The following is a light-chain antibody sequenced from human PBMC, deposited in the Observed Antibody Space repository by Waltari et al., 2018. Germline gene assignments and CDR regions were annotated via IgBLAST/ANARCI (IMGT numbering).Light chain of an antibody. CDR3: QQYYTTPYT. CDR2: WAS. CDR1: QSVFYSSNNKNY. J-gene: IGKJ2*01. Sequence: DIVMTQSPDSLAVSLGERATINCKSSQSVFYSSNNKNYLAWYQQKPGQPPNLLIYWASTPESGVPDRFSGSGSGTDFTLTISSLQAEDVAVYYCQQYYTTPYTFGQGTKLEIK. V-gene: IGKV4-1*01.